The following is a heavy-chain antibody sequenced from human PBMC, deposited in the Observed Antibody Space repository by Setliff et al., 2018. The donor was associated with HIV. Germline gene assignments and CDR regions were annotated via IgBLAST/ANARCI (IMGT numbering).Heavy chain of an antibody. CDR2: IYYSGST. CDR3: ARARRAGSGPKYFQH. V-gene: IGHV4-31*03. D-gene: IGHD2-15*01. J-gene: IGHJ1*01. Sequence: SETLSLTCTVSGGSISSGGYYWSWICQHPGKGLEWIGYIYYSGSTYYNPSLKSRVTISVDTSKNQFSLRLSSVTAADTAVYYCARARRAGSGPKYFQHWGQGTLVTVSS. CDR1: GGSISSGGYY.